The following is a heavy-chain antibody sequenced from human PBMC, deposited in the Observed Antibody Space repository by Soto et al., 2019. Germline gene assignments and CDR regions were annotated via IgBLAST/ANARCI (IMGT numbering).Heavy chain of an antibody. D-gene: IGHD2-2*02. CDR3: ARVRRASDQLLYPSYFDY. CDR1: GGSISSGDYY. V-gene: IGHV4-30-4*01. CDR2: IYYSGST. J-gene: IGHJ4*02. Sequence: KASETLSLTCTVSGGSISSGDYYWSWIRQPPGKGLEWIGYIYYSGSTYYNPSLKSRVTISVDTSKNQFSLKLSSVTAADTAVYYCARVRRASDQLLYPSYFDYWGQGTLVTVSS.